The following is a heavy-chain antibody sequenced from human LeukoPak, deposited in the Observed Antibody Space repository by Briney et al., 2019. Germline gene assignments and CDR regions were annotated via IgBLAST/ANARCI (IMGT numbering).Heavy chain of an antibody. CDR2: INPNSGGT. D-gene: IGHD2-2*01. J-gene: IGHJ6*02. CDR1: GYTFTGYY. Sequence: ASVKVSCKASGYTFTGYYMHWVRQAPGQGLEWMGWINPNSGGTNYAQKFQGRVTMTRDTSISTAYMELSSLRSDDTAVYYCARVGNEACSSTSCYYYYGMDVWGQGTTVTVSS. CDR3: ARVGNEACSSTSCYYYYGMDV. V-gene: IGHV1-2*02.